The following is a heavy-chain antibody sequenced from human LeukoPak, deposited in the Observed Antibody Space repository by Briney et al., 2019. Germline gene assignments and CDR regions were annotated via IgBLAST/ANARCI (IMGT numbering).Heavy chain of an antibody. CDR3: ARPYYDFWSGYYTEGAFDI. CDR1: GGSFSGYY. V-gene: IGHV4-34*01. J-gene: IGHJ3*02. D-gene: IGHD3-3*01. CDR2: INHSGST. Sequence: SETLSLTCAVYGGSFSGYYWSWIRQPPGKGLEWIGEINHSGSTNYNPSLKSRVTISVDTSKNQFSLKLSSVTAADTAVYYCARPYYDFWSGYYTEGAFDIWGQGTMVTVSS.